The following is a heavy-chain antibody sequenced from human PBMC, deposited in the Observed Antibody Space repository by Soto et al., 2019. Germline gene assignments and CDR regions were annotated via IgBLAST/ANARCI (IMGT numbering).Heavy chain of an antibody. J-gene: IGHJ4*02. CDR3: ERGGPTGTTTYMIDY. V-gene: IGHV4-34*01. CDR1: GGSFSGYY. CDR2: INHSGST. Sequence: PSETLSLTCAVYGGSFSGYYWSWIRQPPGKGLEWIGEINHSGSTNYNPSLKSRVTISVDTSKTQFSLKLSSVTAADTAVYYCERGGPTGTTTYMIDYWGQGTLVTVSS. D-gene: IGHD1-1*01.